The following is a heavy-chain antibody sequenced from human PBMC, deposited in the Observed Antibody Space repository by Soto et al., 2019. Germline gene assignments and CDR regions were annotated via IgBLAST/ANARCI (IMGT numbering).Heavy chain of an antibody. V-gene: IGHV3-11*04. CDR2: ISSTGRTI. J-gene: IGHJ4*02. CDR1: GFTFSNYY. CDR3: ARESEDLTSNFDY. Sequence: GGSLRLSCGASGFTFSNYYMSWIRQAPGKGLEWVSYISSTGRTIYYADSVKGRFTVSRDNAKNSLYLEMNSLRAEDTAVYYCARESEDLTSNFDYWGQGTLVTVSS.